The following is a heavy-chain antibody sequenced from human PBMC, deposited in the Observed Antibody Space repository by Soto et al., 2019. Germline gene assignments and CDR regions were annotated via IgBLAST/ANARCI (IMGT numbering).Heavy chain of an antibody. V-gene: IGHV3-23*01. D-gene: IGHD1-26*01. J-gene: IGHJ4*02. CDR3: AKSALVGPTRHFDY. Sequence: GGSLRLSCAASGFTYSSYSMNWVRQAPGKGLEWVSVIAFDSAVTVYADSVKGRFTISRGNSKNTLYLQMNSLRVEDTAVYYCAKSALVGPTRHFDYWGQGTLVTVSS. CDR1: GFTYSSYS. CDR2: IAFDSAVT.